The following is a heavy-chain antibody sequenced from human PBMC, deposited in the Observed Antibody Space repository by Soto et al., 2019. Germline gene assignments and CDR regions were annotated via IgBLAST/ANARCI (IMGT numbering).Heavy chain of an antibody. Sequence: QVQLVESGGGVVQPGRSLRLSCAASGFTFTYYGMHWVRQAPGKGLEWVAVIWHDGSQKYYVDSVKGRFTVSRDNSKNTLYLEMNSLRADDTAVYYWANGNVGTVAGVDLMDDWGQGTLVTVSS. J-gene: IGHJ1*01. CDR3: ANGNVGTVAGVDLMDD. D-gene: IGHD6-19*01. CDR1: GFTFTYYG. V-gene: IGHV3-33*06. CDR2: IWHDGSQK.